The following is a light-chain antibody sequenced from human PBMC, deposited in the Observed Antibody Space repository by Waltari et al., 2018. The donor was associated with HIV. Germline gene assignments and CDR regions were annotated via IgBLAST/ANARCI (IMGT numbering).Light chain of an antibody. Sequence: SVLTQPPSVSAAPGQKVTISCSGRSSNIGNNYVSWYQQLQGTAPKLLFYDNKKRPAGIPYRCSGSKSGTSATLGITGLQTGYEADYYCGTWDSSLSAGLFGGGTKLTVL. J-gene: IGLJ2*01. CDR3: GTWDSSLSAGL. CDR1: SSNIGNNY. V-gene: IGLV1-51*01. CDR2: DNK.